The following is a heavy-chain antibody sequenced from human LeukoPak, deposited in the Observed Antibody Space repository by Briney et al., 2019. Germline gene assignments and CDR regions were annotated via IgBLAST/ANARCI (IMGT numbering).Heavy chain of an antibody. V-gene: IGHV4-39*07. CDR2: IYYSGST. D-gene: IGHD7-27*01. CDR3: AKRPLGLFERRGYFDY. CDR1: GGSISSSSYY. Sequence: PSETLSLTCTVSGGSISSSSYYWGWIRQPPGKGLEWIGSIYYSGSTYYNPSLKSRVTISVDTSKNQFSLKLSSVTAADTAVYYCAKRPLGLFERRGYFDYWGQGTLVTVSS. J-gene: IGHJ4*02.